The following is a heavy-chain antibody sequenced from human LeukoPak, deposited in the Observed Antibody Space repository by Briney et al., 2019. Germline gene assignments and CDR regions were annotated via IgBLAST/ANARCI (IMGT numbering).Heavy chain of an antibody. Sequence: GGSLRLSCAVSGFTFSSYEMNWVSQAPGKGLEWVSHISSSGSTIYYADSVKGRFTISRDNAKNSLYLQMNSLRAEDTAVYYCARMGLGYCSGGSCYLPDYWGQGTLVTVSS. CDR3: ARMGLGYCSGGSCYLPDY. CDR2: ISSSGSTI. D-gene: IGHD2-15*01. J-gene: IGHJ4*02. V-gene: IGHV3-48*03. CDR1: GFTFSSYE.